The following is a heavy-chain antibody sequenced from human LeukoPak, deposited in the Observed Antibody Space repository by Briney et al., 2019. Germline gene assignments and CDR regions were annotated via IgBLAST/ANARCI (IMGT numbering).Heavy chain of an antibody. D-gene: IGHD1-26*01. Sequence: GSLRLSCSASGFTFSSYAMSWVRQAPGKGLEWVLAISGSGGSTYYADSVKGRFTISRDNSKNTLYLQMNSLRAEDTAVYYCAKDPLHDQRGSRDAFDIWGQGKMVTVSS. J-gene: IGHJ3*02. CDR2: ISGSGGST. CDR3: AKDPLHDQRGSRDAFDI. CDR1: GFTFSSYA. V-gene: IGHV3-23*01.